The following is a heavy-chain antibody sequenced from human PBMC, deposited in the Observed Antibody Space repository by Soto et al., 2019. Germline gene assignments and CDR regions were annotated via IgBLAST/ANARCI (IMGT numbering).Heavy chain of an antibody. CDR2: ISYDGSNK. CDR3: AILQPLPFDY. D-gene: IGHD4-4*01. Sequence: GGSLRLSCAASGFTFSSYGMHWVRQAPGKGLEWVAVISYDGSNKYYADSVKGRFTISRDNSKNTLYLQMNSLRAEDTAVYYCAILQPLPFDYWGQRTLVTVSS. CDR1: GFTFSSYG. J-gene: IGHJ4*02. V-gene: IGHV3-30*03.